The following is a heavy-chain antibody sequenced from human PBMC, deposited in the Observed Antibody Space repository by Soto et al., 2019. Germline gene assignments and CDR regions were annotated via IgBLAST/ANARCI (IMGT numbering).Heavy chain of an antibody. CDR1: GGTFSSYA. CDR2: IIPIFGTA. CDR3: ARGRFLEWLLYSYYYYGMDV. D-gene: IGHD3-3*01. Sequence: SVKVSCKASGGTFSSYAISWVRQAPGQGLEWMGGIIPIFGTANYAQKFQGRVTITADESTSTAYMELSSLRSEDTAVYYCARGRFLEWLLYSYYYYGMDVWGQGTTVTVS. J-gene: IGHJ6*02. V-gene: IGHV1-69*13.